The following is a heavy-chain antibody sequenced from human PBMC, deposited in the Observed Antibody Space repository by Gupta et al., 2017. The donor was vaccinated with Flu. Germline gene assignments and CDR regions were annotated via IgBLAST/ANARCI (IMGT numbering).Heavy chain of an antibody. J-gene: IGHJ5*02. Sequence: SSIHWVRQAPGKGLEWVGRIKTKATNYATTYGESVKGRFTFSRDDSKNTAYLQMNSLKIEDTAVYYCTRGDCGSDCSLYYHWGQGALVTVSS. CDR2: IKTKATNYAT. CDR1: SS. V-gene: IGHV3-73*01. D-gene: IGHD2-21*02. CDR3: TRGDCGSDCSLYYH.